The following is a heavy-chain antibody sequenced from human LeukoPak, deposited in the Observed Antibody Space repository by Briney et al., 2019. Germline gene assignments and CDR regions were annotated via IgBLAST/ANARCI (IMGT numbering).Heavy chain of an antibody. CDR3: ARTYINFSNYFDP. D-gene: IGHD4-11*01. J-gene: IGHJ5*02. CDR2: ISHTGST. Sequence: SETLSLTCTVSGYSISNGYNWGWVRQPPGKGLECIGSISHTGSTYYNPSLESRVTISLDTSNNRFSLELSSVTAADTAVYYCARTYINFSNYFDPWGQGSLVTVSS. CDR1: GYSISNGYN. V-gene: IGHV4-38-2*02.